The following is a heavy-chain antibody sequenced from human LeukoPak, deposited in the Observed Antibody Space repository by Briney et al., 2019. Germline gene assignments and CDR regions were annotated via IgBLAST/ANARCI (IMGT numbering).Heavy chain of an antibody. D-gene: IGHD4-17*01. J-gene: IGHJ6*03. Sequence: PGRSLRLSCAASGFTFSSYGMHWVRQAPGKGLEWVAVISYDGSNKYYADSVKGRFTISRDNSKNTLYLQMNSLRAEDTAVYYCAKDADDDYGEGCMDVWGKGTTVTVSS. CDR3: AKDADDDYGEGCMDV. V-gene: IGHV3-30*18. CDR1: GFTFSSYG. CDR2: ISYDGSNK.